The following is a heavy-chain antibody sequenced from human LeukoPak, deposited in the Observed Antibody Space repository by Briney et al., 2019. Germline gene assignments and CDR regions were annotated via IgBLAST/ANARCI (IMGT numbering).Heavy chain of an antibody. Sequence: ASVKVSCKASGYTFTSYDINWVRQATGLGLEWMGWMNPNSGNTGYAQKFQGRVTMTRNTSISTAYMKLSSLRSEDTAVYYCARGDRITMVRGVTPRPFDYWGQGTLVTVSS. CDR2: MNPNSGNT. J-gene: IGHJ4*02. CDR1: GYTFTSYD. V-gene: IGHV1-8*01. D-gene: IGHD3-10*01. CDR3: ARGDRITMVRGVTPRPFDY.